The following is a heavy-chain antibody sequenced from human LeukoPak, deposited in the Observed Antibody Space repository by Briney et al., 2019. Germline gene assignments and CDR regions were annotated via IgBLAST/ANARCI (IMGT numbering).Heavy chain of an antibody. D-gene: IGHD4/OR15-4a*01. J-gene: IGHJ4*02. CDR1: GFTFSDYY. CDR3: ARGPRAGNFDY. V-gene: IGHV3-11*06. CDR2: ISSSSSYT. Sequence: GGSLRLSCAASGFTFSDYYMSWIRQAPGKGLEWVSYISSSSSYTNYADSVKGRFTIFRDNAKNSLYLQMNSLRAEDTAVYYCARGPRAGNFDYWGQGTLVTVSS.